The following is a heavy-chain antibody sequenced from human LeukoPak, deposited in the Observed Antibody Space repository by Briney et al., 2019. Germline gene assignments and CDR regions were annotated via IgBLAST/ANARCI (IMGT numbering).Heavy chain of an antibody. CDR1: GFSVSDKD. CDR3: ARESVLRYFDWVSNSIYYYYMDA. Sequence: PGGSLRLSCAASGFSVSDKDMNWVRQAPGKGLEWVSVLYSDGQTHYVDSVKGRFTISRDKSSNTLYLQMNSLRAEDTAVYYCARESVLRYFDWVSNSIYYYYMDAWGKGTPVTVSS. CDR2: LYSDGQT. D-gene: IGHD3-9*01. V-gene: IGHV3-53*01. J-gene: IGHJ6*03.